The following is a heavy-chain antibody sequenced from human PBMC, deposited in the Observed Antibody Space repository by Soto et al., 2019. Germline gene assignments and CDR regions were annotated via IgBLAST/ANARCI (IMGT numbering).Heavy chain of an antibody. Sequence: QVQLVESGGGVVQPGRSLRLSCAASGFTFSSYAMHWVRQAPGKGLEWVALISHDGSNKYYADSVKGRFTISRDNPKNMLYLQMNGLRVDDTAVYYCARDRSMVVVVPGYWGQGSLVTVSS. D-gene: IGHD2-2*01. CDR1: GFTFSSYA. CDR2: ISHDGSNK. J-gene: IGHJ4*02. CDR3: ARDRSMVVVVPGY. V-gene: IGHV3-30-3*01.